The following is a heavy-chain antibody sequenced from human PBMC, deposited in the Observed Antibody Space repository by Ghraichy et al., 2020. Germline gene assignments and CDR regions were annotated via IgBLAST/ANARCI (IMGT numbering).Heavy chain of an antibody. D-gene: IGHD3-10*01. J-gene: IGHJ6*02. V-gene: IGHV3-33*01. Sequence: GGSLRLSCAASGFTFSSYGMHWVRQAPGKGLAWVAVIWYDGSDTYYADSVQGRFTISRDNSKNTLYLQMNSLRAEDTAVYYCASLSYGTGSIDVWGQGTTVTVSS. CDR1: GFTFSSYG. CDR2: IWYDGSDT. CDR3: ASLSYGTGSIDV.